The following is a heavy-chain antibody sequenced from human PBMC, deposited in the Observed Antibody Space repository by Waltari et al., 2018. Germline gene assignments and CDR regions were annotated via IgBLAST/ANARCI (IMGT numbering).Heavy chain of an antibody. CDR2: FDPEDGET. Sequence: QVQLVQSGAAVKKPGASVKVSCKVSGSTLTQLSLPWVRKAPGKGLEWMGGFDPEDGETIYAQKFQGRGTMTEDTSTDTAYMELSSLRSEDTAVYYCATHSGSYLDAFDIWGQGTMVTVSS. J-gene: IGHJ3*02. CDR3: ATHSGSYLDAFDI. CDR1: GSTLTQLS. D-gene: IGHD1-26*01. V-gene: IGHV1-24*01.